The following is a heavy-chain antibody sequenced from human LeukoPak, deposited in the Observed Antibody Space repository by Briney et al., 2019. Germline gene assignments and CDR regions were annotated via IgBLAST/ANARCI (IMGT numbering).Heavy chain of an antibody. D-gene: IGHD1-26*01. CDR1: GYIFTGYS. Sequence: GASVKVSCKASGYIFTGYSIHWVRQAPGQGLEWMGCINSNSGGTNYAQKFQVRVTMTRDTSIRTAYMELSSLRSDDTALYYCIVGELQRADAFDIWGQGTMVTVSS. CDR3: IVGELQRADAFDI. V-gene: IGHV1-2*02. J-gene: IGHJ3*02. CDR2: INSNSGGT.